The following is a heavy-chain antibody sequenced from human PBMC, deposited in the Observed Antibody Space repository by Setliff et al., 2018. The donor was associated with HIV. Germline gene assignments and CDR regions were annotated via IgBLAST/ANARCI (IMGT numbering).Heavy chain of an antibody. CDR2: ISAYNGNT. D-gene: IGHD2-8*01. CDR1: GYTFTSYG. J-gene: IGHJ4*02. CDR3: ARDLIGEETRRFDY. Sequence: ASVKVSCKASGYTFTSYGISWVRQAPGQGLEWTGWISAYNGNTNYAQKLQGRVTMTTDTSTSTAYMELRSLRSDDTAVYYCARDLIGEETRRFDYWGQGTLVTVSS. V-gene: IGHV1-18*01.